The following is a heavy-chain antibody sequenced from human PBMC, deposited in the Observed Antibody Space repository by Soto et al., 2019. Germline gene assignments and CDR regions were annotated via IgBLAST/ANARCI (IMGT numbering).Heavy chain of an antibody. CDR2: IIAFSDIV. J-gene: IGHJ6*02. V-gene: IGHV1-69*12. Sequence: QVQLVQSGAEVKKPGSSVKVSCKASGGTFGIYAITWVRQAPGQGLEWMGGIIAFSDIVNYTQQLQGRVTITADESTNTAYMDLSSLRSEDTAVYYCARSLYSSSWYHSGNSYYYYGMDVWGQGTTVTVSS. CDR1: GGTFGIYA. CDR3: ARSLYSSSWYHSGNSYYYYGMDV. D-gene: IGHD6-13*01.